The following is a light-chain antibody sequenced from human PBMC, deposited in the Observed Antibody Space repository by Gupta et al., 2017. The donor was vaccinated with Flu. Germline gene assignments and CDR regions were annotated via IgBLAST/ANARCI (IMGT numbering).Light chain of an antibody. CDR2: NDN. J-gene: IGLJ2*01. CDR3: QVWDSSSELI. CDR1: NIESKS. Sequence: PGQTARITCGGNNIESKSVHWYQQKPGQAPVLVVYNDNDRPSGIPERFSGSNSGNTATLTISRVEAGDEAGYYCQVWDSSSELIFGGGAKLTVL. V-gene: IGLV3-21*02.